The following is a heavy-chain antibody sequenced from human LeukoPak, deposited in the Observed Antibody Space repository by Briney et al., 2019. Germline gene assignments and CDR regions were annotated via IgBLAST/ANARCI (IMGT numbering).Heavy chain of an antibody. CDR2: VFHGGHAS. J-gene: IGHJ4*02. CDR3: TRHRGYRSPADY. CDR1: GGSISSSNYY. Sequence: PSETLSLTCTVSGGSISSSNYYWRWIRQPPGKTLEYIGCVFHGGHASYSTPPLMGRVAISVDTSKSQFSLKLTSVTATDTAVYYCTRHRGYRSPADYWGQGTLVTVSS. V-gene: IGHV4-39*01. D-gene: IGHD5-18*01.